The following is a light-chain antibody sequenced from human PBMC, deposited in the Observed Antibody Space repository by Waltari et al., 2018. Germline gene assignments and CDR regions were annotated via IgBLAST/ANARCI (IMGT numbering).Light chain of an antibody. CDR1: SRDVGGYNF. Sequence: QSALTQPASVSGSPGQSITISCTGTSRDVGGYNFVSWSQQHPGKVPNLIIYEVYNRPSGVSYRFSGSKSGNTASLTISGLQAEDEADYYCSSYTSSSTGIFGGGTKLTVL. J-gene: IGLJ2*01. CDR3: SSYTSSSTGI. V-gene: IGLV2-14*01. CDR2: EVY.